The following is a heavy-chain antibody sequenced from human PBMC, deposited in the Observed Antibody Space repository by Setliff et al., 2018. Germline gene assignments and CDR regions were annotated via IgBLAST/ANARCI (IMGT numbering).Heavy chain of an antibody. V-gene: IGHV1-69*13. CDR3: ARALGGISAAGNNWLDS. CDR2: IIPLFGTT. Sequence: ASVKVSCKNSGGTFNSFLVSWVRQAPGQGLEWMGGIIPLFGTTKYAQKFQDRITMTADESATTAYTELTSLRSEDTAVYYCARALGGISAAGNNWLDSWGQGTLVTVSS. J-gene: IGHJ5*01. D-gene: IGHD6-13*01. CDR1: GGTFNSFL.